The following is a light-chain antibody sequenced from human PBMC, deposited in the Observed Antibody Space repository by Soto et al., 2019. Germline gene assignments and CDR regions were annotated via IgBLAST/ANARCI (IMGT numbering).Light chain of an antibody. CDR2: AAS. CDR3: PQYNIWPLWT. J-gene: IGKJ1*01. V-gene: IGKV3-15*01. Sequence: EIVVTQSPATLSVSPGDRATLSCRASESVTSSLAWYQQKPGQPPRLLIYAASTRATDVPARFSGGGSETEFTLTISSLQSEDFAVYFCPQYNIWPLWTFGQGTKVDIK. CDR1: ESVTSS.